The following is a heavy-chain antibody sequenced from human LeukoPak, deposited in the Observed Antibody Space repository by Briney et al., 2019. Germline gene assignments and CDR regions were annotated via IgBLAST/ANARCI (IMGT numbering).Heavy chain of an antibody. CDR2: LNPNTGDT. Sequence: ASVKLSCKASGYTFTGHYLHWVRQAPGQGLEWMGWLNPNTGDTLYIQKFQGRVTMTGDTSISTAYMELSRLMSDDTAVYYCARIGLKTTGYYRLAYWGQGTLVTVSS. CDR3: ARIGLKTTGYYRLAY. J-gene: IGHJ4*02. V-gene: IGHV1-2*02. D-gene: IGHD3-9*01. CDR1: GYTFTGHY.